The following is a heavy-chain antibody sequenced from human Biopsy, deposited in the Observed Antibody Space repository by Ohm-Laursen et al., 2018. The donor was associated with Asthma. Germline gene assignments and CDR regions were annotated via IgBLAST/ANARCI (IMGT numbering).Heavy chain of an antibody. CDR1: GYNFISFA. CDR3: ARTYYDFLTGQVKDVFGV. J-gene: IGHJ3*01. D-gene: IGHD3-9*01. V-gene: IGHV1-3*04. CDR2: VNTGNGDT. Sequence: SSVKVSCKASGYNFISFAIHWVRQAPGQRLGWMGWVNTGNGDTKYSQKFQGRVTITRDTSASTAYMELRSPRSEDTATYYCARTYYDFLTGQVKDVFGVWGQGTMVTVSS.